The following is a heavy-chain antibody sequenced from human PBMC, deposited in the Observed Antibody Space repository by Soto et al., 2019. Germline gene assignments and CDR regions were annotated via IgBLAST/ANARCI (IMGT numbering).Heavy chain of an antibody. CDR3: AKERSSGWSFDY. Sequence: ASVKVSCKASGGTFSSYAISWVRQAPGQGLEWMGGIIPIFGTANYAQKFQGRVTVSRDNSKNTLYLQMNSLRAEDTAVFYCAKERSSGWSFDYWGQGTLVTVSS. J-gene: IGHJ4*02. D-gene: IGHD6-19*01. CDR1: GGTFSSYA. V-gene: IGHV1-69*05. CDR2: IIPIFGTA.